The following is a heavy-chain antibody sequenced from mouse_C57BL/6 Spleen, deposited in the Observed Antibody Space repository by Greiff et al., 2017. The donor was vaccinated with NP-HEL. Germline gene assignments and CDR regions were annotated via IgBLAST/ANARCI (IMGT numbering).Heavy chain of an antibody. D-gene: IGHD1-1*01. CDR2: IHPNSGST. CDR3: ARGSYGSSPLGYFDV. CDR1: GYTFTSYW. J-gene: IGHJ1*03. V-gene: IGHV1-64*01. Sequence: VQLQQPGAELVKPGASVKLSCKASGYTFTSYWMHWVKQRPGQGLEWIGMIHPNSGSTNYNEKFKSKATLTVDKSSSTAYMQLSSLTSEDSAVYYCARGSYGSSPLGYFDVWGTGTTVTVSS.